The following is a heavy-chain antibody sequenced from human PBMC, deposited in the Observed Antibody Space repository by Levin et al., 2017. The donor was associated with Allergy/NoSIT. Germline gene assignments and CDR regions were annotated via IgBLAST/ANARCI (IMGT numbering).Heavy chain of an antibody. V-gene: IGHV3-30*02. CDR3: ARLVGAIGSRANDC. J-gene: IGHJ4*02. CDR2: IPFDGIKK. Sequence: GESLKISCAASEFPFSAYGMHWVRQAPGKGLEWVAFIPFDGIKKFYADSVKGRFTISRDNSKNTLYLQMNSLRAEDTAMYYCARLVGAIGSRANDCWGQGTLVSVSS. CDR1: EFPFSAYG. D-gene: IGHD4/OR15-4a*01.